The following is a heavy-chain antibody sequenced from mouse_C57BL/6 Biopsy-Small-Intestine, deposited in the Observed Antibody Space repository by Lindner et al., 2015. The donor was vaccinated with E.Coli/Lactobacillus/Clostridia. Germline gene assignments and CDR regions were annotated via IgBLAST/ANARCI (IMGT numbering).Heavy chain of an antibody. J-gene: IGHJ4*01. CDR1: GFTFSDYG. CDR2: ISNLAYSI. CDR3: ARHRGYDSFYAMDY. Sequence: VQLQESGGGLVQPGGSLKLSCAASGFTFSDYGMAWVRQAPRKGPEWVAFISNLAYSIYYADTVTGRFTISRENAKNTLYLEMSSLRSEDTAMYYCARHRGYDSFYAMDYWGQGTSVTVSS. V-gene: IGHV5-15*01. D-gene: IGHD2-2*01.